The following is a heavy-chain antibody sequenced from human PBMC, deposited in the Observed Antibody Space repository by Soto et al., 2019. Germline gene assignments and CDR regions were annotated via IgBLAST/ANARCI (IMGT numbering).Heavy chain of an antibody. CDR1: GFTFNSHW. CDR3: VRDRPHNWFDP. J-gene: IGHJ5*02. CDR2: VNNDGSDT. Sequence: GGSLRLSCAATGFTFNSHWMHWVRQVPGNGPVWVARVNNDGSDTIYADSVKGRFTISRDNAKNTVYLEMNSLRVEDTAVYYCVRDRPHNWFDPWGQGTLVTAPQ. V-gene: IGHV3-74*01.